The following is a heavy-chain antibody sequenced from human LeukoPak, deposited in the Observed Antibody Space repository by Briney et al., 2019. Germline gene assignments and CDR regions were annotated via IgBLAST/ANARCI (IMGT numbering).Heavy chain of an antibody. Sequence: SQTLSLTCTVSGDSISSGSSYWSWIRLPAGRGLEWIGRIYASGSTNYNPSLKSRVTISVDTSKNQFSLKLCSVTAADTAVYYCARHRFSWGEYYFDYWGQGTLVTVSS. CDR1: GDSISSGSSY. D-gene: IGHD3-3*01. CDR2: IYASGST. J-gene: IGHJ4*02. V-gene: IGHV4-61*02. CDR3: ARHRFSWGEYYFDY.